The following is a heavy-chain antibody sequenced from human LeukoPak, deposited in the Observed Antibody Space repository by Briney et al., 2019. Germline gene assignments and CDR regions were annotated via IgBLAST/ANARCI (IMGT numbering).Heavy chain of an antibody. J-gene: IGHJ3*02. V-gene: IGHV4-30-4*01. CDR1: GGSISSGDSY. CDR2: IYYSGST. CDR3: ARKATTGPTKAAFDI. Sequence: SETLSLTCTVSGGSISSGDSYWSWIRQPPGKGLEWIGSIYYSGSTYYNPSLKSRVTISVDTSKNQFSLKLSSVTAVDTAVYYCARKATTGPTKAAFDIWGQGTMVTVSS. D-gene: IGHD4-17*01.